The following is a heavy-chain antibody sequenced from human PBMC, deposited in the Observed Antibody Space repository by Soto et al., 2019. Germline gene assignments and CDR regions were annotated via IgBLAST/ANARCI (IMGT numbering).Heavy chain of an antibody. D-gene: IGHD2-15*01. J-gene: IGHJ4*02. CDR2: IYYSGST. CDR1: DGSISSGDYY. Sequence: QVQLQESGPGLVKPSQTLSLTCTVSDGSISSGDYYWSWVRQPPGKGLEWIGYIYYSGSTYYNPSLKSRVTISVDTSKDQFSLKLTSVTAADTAVYFCSRLWWNYYFDYWGPGTLVTVSS. V-gene: IGHV4-30-4*01. CDR3: SRLWWNYYFDY.